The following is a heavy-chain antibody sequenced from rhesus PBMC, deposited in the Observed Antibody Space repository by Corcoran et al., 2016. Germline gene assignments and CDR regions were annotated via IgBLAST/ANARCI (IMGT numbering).Heavy chain of an antibody. D-gene: IGHD1-44*02. J-gene: IGHJ4*01. CDR2: IGYTGGSA. Sequence: EVQLVETGGGLVQPGGSLRLSCAASGFTYSNYGMSWVRQAPWKGLGWGSVIGYTGGSAYYADSVKGRFTISRDNSKNTLSLQMFSLRAEDTAVYYCAKDVGATTLGYFDYWGQGVLVTVSS. CDR3: AKDVGATTLGYFDY. CDR1: GFTYSNYG. V-gene: IGHV3S5*01.